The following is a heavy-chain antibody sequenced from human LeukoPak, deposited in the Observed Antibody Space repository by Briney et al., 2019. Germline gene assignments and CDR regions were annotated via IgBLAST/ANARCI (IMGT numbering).Heavy chain of an antibody. CDR3: AELGITMIGGV. CDR1: GSSISSSTYY. V-gene: IGHV3-11*04. Sequence: RPSETLSLTCTVSGSSISSSTYYWGWIRQPPGKGLEWVSYISSSGSTIYYADSVKGRFTISRDNAKNSLYLQMNSLRAEDTAVYYCAELGITMIGGVWGKGTTVTISS. J-gene: IGHJ6*04. D-gene: IGHD3-10*02. CDR2: ISSSGSTI.